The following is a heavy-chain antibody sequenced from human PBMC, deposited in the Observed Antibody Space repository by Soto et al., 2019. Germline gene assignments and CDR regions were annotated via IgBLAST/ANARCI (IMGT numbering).Heavy chain of an antibody. CDR3: AKDYIVLMVYAIPGPDAFDI. D-gene: IGHD2-8*01. CDR2: ISGSGGST. Sequence: VQLLESGGGLVQPGGSLRLSCAASGFTFSSYAMSWVRQAPGKGLEWVAAISGSGGSTYYADSVKGRFTISRDNSKNTLYLQMNSLRAEDTAVYYCAKDYIVLMVYAIPGPDAFDIWGQGTMVTVSS. J-gene: IGHJ3*02. CDR1: GFTFSSYA. V-gene: IGHV3-23*01.